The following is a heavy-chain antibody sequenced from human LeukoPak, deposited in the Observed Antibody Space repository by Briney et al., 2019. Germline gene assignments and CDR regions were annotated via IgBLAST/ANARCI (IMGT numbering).Heavy chain of an antibody. Sequence: ASVKVSCKASGYTFTGYYMHWVRQAPGQGLEWMGRINPNSGGTNYAQKFQGRVTMTRDTSISTAYMELRRLRSDDTAMYYCARDPGYSGYGPFDYWGQGTLVTVSS. CDR1: GYTFTGYY. CDR3: ARDPGYSGYGPFDY. V-gene: IGHV1-2*06. D-gene: IGHD5-12*01. CDR2: INPNSGGT. J-gene: IGHJ4*02.